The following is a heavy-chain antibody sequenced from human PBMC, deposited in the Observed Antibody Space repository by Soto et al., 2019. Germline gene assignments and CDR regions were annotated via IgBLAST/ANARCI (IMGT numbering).Heavy chain of an antibody. CDR1: GFTFISYG. CDR2: ISCDGSNK. CDR3: AKGRGGSESITIFGVVPFPSIYYYYGMDV. J-gene: IGHJ6*02. V-gene: IGHV3-30*18. D-gene: IGHD3-3*01. Sequence: PGWSLRLSCAAYGFTFISYGMHWVRQSPGKGLDWVSVISCDGSNKYYADSVKGRFTISRDNSKNTLYLQMNSLRAEDMAVYYCAKGRGGSESITIFGVVPFPSIYYYYGMDVWGQGTTVTVSS.